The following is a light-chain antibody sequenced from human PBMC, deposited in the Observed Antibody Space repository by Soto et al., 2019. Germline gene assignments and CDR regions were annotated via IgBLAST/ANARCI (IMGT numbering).Light chain of an antibody. Sequence: DLQMTQSPSTLSASVGDRVTITCRASQNINNWLAWYQQKPGMAPRFLIYRASSLESGVPSRFSGSRSGTDFTLTISSLQPDDFATYYVQQYNSHPYTFGQGTKLESK. CDR2: RAS. CDR1: QNINNW. CDR3: QQYNSHPYT. V-gene: IGKV1-5*03. J-gene: IGKJ2*01.